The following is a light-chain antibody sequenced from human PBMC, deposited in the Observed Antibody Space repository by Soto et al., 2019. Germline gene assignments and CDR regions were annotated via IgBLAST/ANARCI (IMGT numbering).Light chain of an antibody. CDR1: QGISSY. CDR2: AAS. CDR3: QQSYSTPT. J-gene: IGKJ2*01. V-gene: IGKV1-39*01. Sequence: DIQMTQSPFSLSASVGDRVTITCRASQGISSYLNWYQQKPGKAPTLLIYAASSLQSGVPSRFSGAGSGTDFTLTISSLQPEDFATYFCQQSYSTPTFGPGTKLEIK.